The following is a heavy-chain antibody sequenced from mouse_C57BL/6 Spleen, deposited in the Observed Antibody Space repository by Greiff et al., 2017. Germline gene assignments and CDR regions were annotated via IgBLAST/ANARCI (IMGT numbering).Heavy chain of an antibody. D-gene: IGHD1-1*01. CDR2: INPYNGGT. J-gene: IGHJ4*01. CDR3: AREGPTVVAPYYAMDY. Sequence: EVQLQQSGPVLVKPGASVKMSCKASGYTFTDYYMNWVKQSHGKSLEWIGVINPYNGGTSYNQKFKGKATLTVDKSSSTAYMELNSLTSEDSAVYYCAREGPTVVAPYYAMDYWGQGTSVTVSS. V-gene: IGHV1-19*01. CDR1: GYTFTDYY.